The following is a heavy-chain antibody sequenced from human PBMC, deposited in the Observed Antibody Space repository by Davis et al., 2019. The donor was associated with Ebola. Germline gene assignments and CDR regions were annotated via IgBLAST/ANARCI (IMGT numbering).Heavy chain of an antibody. V-gene: IGHV3-9*03. D-gene: IGHD5-12*01. CDR3: AKGHSAWLRFRYLDY. CDR2: ISWNSGSI. CDR1: GFTFDDYA. Sequence: PGGSLRLSCAASGFTFDDYAMHWVRQAPGKGLEWVSGISWNSGSIGYADSVKGRFTISRDNAKNSLYLQMNSLRTEDMALYYCAKGHSAWLRFRYLDYWGQGTLVTVSS. J-gene: IGHJ4*02.